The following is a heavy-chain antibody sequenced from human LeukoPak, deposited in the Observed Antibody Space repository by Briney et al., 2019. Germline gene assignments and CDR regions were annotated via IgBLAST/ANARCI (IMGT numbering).Heavy chain of an antibody. Sequence: SETLSLTCTVSGGSISSSSYYWGWIRQPPGKGLEWIGSMYYSGSTYYNPSLKSRVIISVDTSKNQFSLRLSSVTAADTAVYFCARGRVSSSTWYSTYYYYFYMDVWGKGTTVTVSS. J-gene: IGHJ6*03. D-gene: IGHD6-13*01. V-gene: IGHV4-39*07. CDR1: GGSISSSSYY. CDR2: MYYSGST. CDR3: ARGRVSSSTWYSTYYYYFYMDV.